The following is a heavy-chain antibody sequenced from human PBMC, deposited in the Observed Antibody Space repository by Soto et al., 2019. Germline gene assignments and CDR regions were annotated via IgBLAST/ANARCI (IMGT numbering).Heavy chain of an antibody. CDR1: GVTVGSRA. J-gene: IGHJ4*02. CDR2: ITDTGGDT. D-gene: IGHD3-10*01. V-gene: IGHV3-23*01. Sequence: PGWSLRLFCVASGVTVGSRAMGWVRQTPGEGVEWVSTITDTGGDTKYADSVRGRFTMSRDNSKKTLYLQMNSLRVEDSALYYCARGSTDSYPGSRIFDFWGRGTLVTVSS. CDR3: ARGSTDSYPGSRIFDF.